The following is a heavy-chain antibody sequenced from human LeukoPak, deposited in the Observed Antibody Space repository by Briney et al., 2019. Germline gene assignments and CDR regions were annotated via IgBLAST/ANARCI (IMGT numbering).Heavy chain of an antibody. CDR3: AKDLSISGSYDY. D-gene: IGHD1-26*01. CDR1: GFTLSNYG. J-gene: IGHJ4*02. Sequence: PGGSLRLSCAASGFTLSNYGMHWVRQAPGKGLEWVAFIRYDGSNKYYADSVKGRFTISRDNSKNTLYLQMNSLRAEDTAVYYCAKDLSISGSYDYWGQGTLVTVSS. V-gene: IGHV3-30*02. CDR2: IRYDGSNK.